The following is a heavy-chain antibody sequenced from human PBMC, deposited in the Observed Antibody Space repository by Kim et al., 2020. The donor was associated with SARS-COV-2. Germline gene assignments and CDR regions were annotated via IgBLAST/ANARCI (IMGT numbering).Heavy chain of an antibody. CDR2: IKSKTDGGTT. CDR1: GFTFSNAW. J-gene: IGHJ3*02. D-gene: IGHD3-10*01. V-gene: IGHV3-15*01. CDR3: TTDGARYYYDAFDI. Sequence: GGSLRLSCAASGFTFSNAWMSWVRQAPGKGLEWVGRIKSKTDGGTTDYAAPVKGRFTISRDDSKNTLYLQMNSLKTEDTAVYYCTTDGARYYYDAFDIWGQGTMVTVSS.